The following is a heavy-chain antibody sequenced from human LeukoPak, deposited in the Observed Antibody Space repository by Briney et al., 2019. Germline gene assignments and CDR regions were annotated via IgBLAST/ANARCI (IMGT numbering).Heavy chain of an antibody. D-gene: IGHD1-1*01. CDR3: ARSWTTYRRYSDY. CDR2: IYYSGST. CDR1: GGSISSGDYY. Sequence: SQTLSLTCTVSGGSISSGDYYWSSIRQPPGKGLEWIGYIYYSGSTYYNPSLKSRVTISVDPSKNQFSLRLSTVTAEAPAVYYCARSWTTYRRYSDYWGQGTLDTVSS. V-gene: IGHV4-30-4*08. J-gene: IGHJ4*02.